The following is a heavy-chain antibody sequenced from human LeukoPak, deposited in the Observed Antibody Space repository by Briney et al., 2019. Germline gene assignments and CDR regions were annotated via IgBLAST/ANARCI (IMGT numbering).Heavy chain of an antibody. Sequence: SETLSLTCAVYGGSFSGYYWSWIRQPPGKGLEWIGEINHSGSTNYNPSLKSRVTMSVDTSKNQFSLKLSSVTAADTAVYYCARESCSSTSCYGESEYYFDYWGQGTLVTVSS. CDR2: INHSGST. V-gene: IGHV4-34*01. J-gene: IGHJ4*02. CDR3: ARESCSSTSCYGESEYYFDY. D-gene: IGHD2-2*01. CDR1: GGSFSGYY.